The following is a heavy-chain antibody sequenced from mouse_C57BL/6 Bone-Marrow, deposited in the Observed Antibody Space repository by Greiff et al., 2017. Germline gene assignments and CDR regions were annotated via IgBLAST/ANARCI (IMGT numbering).Heavy chain of an antibody. CDR2: IDPEDGDT. D-gene: IGHD1-1*01. CDR3: TTLTTVVAGAMDY. Sequence: VQLQQSGAELVRPGASVKLSCTASGFNIKDYYMHWVKQRPEQGLEWIGRIDPEDGDTEYAPKFPGKATMTADTSSNTAYLQLSSLTSEDTAVYYCTTLTTVVAGAMDYWGQGTSVTVSS. J-gene: IGHJ4*01. CDR1: GFNIKDYY. V-gene: IGHV14-1*01.